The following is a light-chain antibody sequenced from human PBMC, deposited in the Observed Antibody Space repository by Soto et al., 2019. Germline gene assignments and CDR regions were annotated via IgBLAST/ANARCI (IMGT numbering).Light chain of an antibody. V-gene: IGKV3-20*01. Sequence: EIVLTQSPGTLSLSPGERATLSCRASQSVSNNYLAWYQQKPGQAPRLFIYDASTRATGIPARFSGSGSGTDFTLTISRLEPEDLAVYYCQQYGSSGTFGQGTKVDIK. CDR3: QQYGSSGT. CDR2: DAS. CDR1: QSVSNNY. J-gene: IGKJ1*01.